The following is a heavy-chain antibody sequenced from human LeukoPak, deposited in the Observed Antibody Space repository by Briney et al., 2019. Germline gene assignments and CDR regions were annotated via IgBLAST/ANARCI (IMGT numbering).Heavy chain of an antibody. D-gene: IGHD3-9*01. V-gene: IGHV4-59*01. CDR2: IYYSGST. J-gene: IGHJ6*02. Sequence: SETLSLTCTVSGGSISSYYWSRIRQPPGKGLEWIGYIYYSGSTNYNPSLKSRVTISVDTSKNQFSLKLSSVTAADTAVYYCARGLRYFDWLLEEYYYYYGMDVWGQGTTVTVSS. CDR3: ARGLRYFDWLLEEYYYYYGMDV. CDR1: GGSISSYY.